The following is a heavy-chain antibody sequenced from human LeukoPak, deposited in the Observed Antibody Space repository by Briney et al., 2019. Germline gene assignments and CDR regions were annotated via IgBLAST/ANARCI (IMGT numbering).Heavy chain of an antibody. Sequence: QTGGSLRLSCVASGFTFTTYAMHWVRQAPGKGLEWVGFIQYDGNTKYYVDSVKGRFTISRDTSKNTLFLQMSSLRAEDTAVYYCAKTMSPYYYDSSGFWGQGTLVTVSS. CDR2: IQYDGNTK. CDR1: GFTFTTYA. D-gene: IGHD3-22*01. J-gene: IGHJ4*02. V-gene: IGHV3-30*02. CDR3: AKTMSPYYYDSSGF.